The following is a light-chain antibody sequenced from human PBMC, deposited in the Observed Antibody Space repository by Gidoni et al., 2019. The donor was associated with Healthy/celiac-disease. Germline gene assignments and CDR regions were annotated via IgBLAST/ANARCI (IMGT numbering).Light chain of an antibody. J-gene: IGLJ3*02. CDR2: DNN. V-gene: IGLV1-51*01. Sequence: QPVLTQPPSVSAAPGQKVTISCSGSSSNIGNNYVSWYQQLPGTAPKLLIYDNNKRPSGITDRCSGSKSGTSATLSITGLQTGDEADYYCGTWDSSLSAGVFGGGTKLTVL. CDR3: GTWDSSLSAGV. CDR1: SSNIGNNY.